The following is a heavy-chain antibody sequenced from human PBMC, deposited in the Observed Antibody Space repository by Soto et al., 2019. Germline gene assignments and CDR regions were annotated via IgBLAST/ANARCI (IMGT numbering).Heavy chain of an antibody. Sequence: EVQLVESGGGLVQPGGSLRLSCAASGFTFSSYSMNWVRQAPGKGLEWLSYISSSISTMHYADSVKGLFTISRDNAKNSLYLQINSLRDEDTAVYYCAREVRDTAVADFDYWGQGTLVTVSS. V-gene: IGHV3-48*02. CDR3: AREVRDTAVADFDY. CDR1: GFTFSSYS. D-gene: IGHD5-18*01. J-gene: IGHJ4*02. CDR2: ISSSISTM.